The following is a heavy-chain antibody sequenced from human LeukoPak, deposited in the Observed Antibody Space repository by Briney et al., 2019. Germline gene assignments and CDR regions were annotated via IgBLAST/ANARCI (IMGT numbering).Heavy chain of an antibody. D-gene: IGHD2-21*01. Sequence: PGGSLRLSCTASGLTFSSAWMGWVRQAPGKGLEWVGLIKSKADGETTHYAAPVKDRFTLSRDDSIRTLYLQMNNLKTEDTAVYYCAADIPSAIYPIDFWGQGALVTVST. V-gene: IGHV3-15*01. CDR1: GLTFSSAW. CDR3: AADIPSAIYPIDF. J-gene: IGHJ4*02. CDR2: IKSKADGETT.